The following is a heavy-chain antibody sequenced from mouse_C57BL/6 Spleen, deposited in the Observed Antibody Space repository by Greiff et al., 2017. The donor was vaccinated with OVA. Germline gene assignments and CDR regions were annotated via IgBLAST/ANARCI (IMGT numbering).Heavy chain of an antibody. D-gene: IGHD1-1*01. CDR2: ISSGSSTI. Sequence: EVKLMESGGGLVKPGGSLKLSCAASGFTFSDYGMHWVRQAPEKGLEWVAYISSGSSTIYYADPVKGRFTISRDNAKNTLFLQMTSLRSEDTAMYYCATLITTVVAPMDYWGQGTSVTVSS. V-gene: IGHV5-17*01. CDR3: ATLITTVVAPMDY. J-gene: IGHJ4*01. CDR1: GFTFSDYG.